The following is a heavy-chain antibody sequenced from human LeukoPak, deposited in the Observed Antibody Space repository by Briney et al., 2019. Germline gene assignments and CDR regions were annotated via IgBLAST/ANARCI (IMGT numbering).Heavy chain of an antibody. Sequence: GGSLRLSCAASGFTFSSYTMNWVRQALGKGLEWVSSIAGSSGYISYADSVKGRFTISRDNAKKSLYLQMTSLTAEDTAVYCCARDRGAYCGGDCYLGFDYWGRGTLVTVSS. CDR3: ARDRGAYCGGDCYLGFDY. CDR2: IAGSSGYI. V-gene: IGHV3-21*01. J-gene: IGHJ4*01. CDR1: GFTFSSYT. D-gene: IGHD2-21*02.